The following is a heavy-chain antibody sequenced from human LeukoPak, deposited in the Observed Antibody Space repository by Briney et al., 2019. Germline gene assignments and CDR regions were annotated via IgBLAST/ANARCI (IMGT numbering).Heavy chain of an antibody. Sequence: PSETLSLTCTVSGGSISSYYWSWIRQPAGKGLEWIGRIYTSGSTNYNPSLKSRVTISVDKSKNQFSLKLSSVTAADTAVYYCARDRTVGATNGDYFDYWGQGTLVTVSS. CDR2: IYTSGST. J-gene: IGHJ4*02. D-gene: IGHD1-26*01. CDR1: GGSISSYY. CDR3: ARDRTVGATNGDYFDY. V-gene: IGHV4-4*07.